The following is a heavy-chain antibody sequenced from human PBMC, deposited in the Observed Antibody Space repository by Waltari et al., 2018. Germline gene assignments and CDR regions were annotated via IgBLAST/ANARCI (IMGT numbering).Heavy chain of an antibody. CDR3: ARDWNFVAAPHNRDPMFDY. J-gene: IGHJ4*02. D-gene: IGHD6-13*01. CDR2: IWGNCDDT. V-gene: IGHV3-23*01. CDR1: GFTFGTYA. Sequence: VHLLESGGGLVQPGQSLRLSCAASGFTFGTYAMSWVRQAPGKGREWVGRIWGNCDDTAYGAAVKGRFSISREKSRNTLYLQMNGLGDEDTAVYFCARDWNFVAAPHNRDPMFDYWGQGTLVTVSS.